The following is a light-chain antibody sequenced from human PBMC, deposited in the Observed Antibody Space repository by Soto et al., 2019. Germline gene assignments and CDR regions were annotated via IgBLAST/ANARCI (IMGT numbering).Light chain of an antibody. Sequence: QYALTQPRSVSGSPGQSVAISCTGSSSDVGAYNYVSWYQQYPGKAPKLMIYGVTERPSGVPDRFSGSRSGNTASLTISGLQAEDEADYYCCSSAGSNTYVVFGGGTKLTVL. J-gene: IGLJ2*01. CDR1: SSDVGAYNY. CDR2: GVT. CDR3: CSSAGSNTYVV. V-gene: IGLV2-11*01.